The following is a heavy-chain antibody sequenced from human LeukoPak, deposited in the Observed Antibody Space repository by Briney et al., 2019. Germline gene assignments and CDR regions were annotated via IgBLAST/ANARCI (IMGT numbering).Heavy chain of an antibody. J-gene: IGHJ4*02. Sequence: GGSLRLSCAASGFTFGSYAMHWVRQAPGKGLEWVSSISSSSSYIYYADSVKGRFTISRDNAKNSLYLQMNSLRAEDTAVYYCATLGFTVTTVGYWGQGTLVTVSS. CDR1: GFTFGSYA. CDR2: ISSSSSYI. CDR3: ATLGFTVTTVGY. D-gene: IGHD4-17*01. V-gene: IGHV3-21*01.